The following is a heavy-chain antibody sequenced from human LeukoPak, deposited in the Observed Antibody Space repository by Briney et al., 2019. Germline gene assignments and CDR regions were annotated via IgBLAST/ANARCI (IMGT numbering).Heavy chain of an antibody. V-gene: IGHV4-30-2*01. CDR3: ASDAPAIAVAGTVGLPAEYFQH. D-gene: IGHD6-19*01. CDR2: IYHSGST. CDR1: GGSISSGGYY. J-gene: IGHJ1*01. Sequence: KSSQTLSLTCTVSGGSISSGGYYWSWIRQPPGKGLEWIGYIYHSGSTYYNPSLKSRVTISVDTSKNQFSLKLSSVTAADTAVYYCASDAPAIAVAGTVGLPAEYFQHWGQGTLVTVSS.